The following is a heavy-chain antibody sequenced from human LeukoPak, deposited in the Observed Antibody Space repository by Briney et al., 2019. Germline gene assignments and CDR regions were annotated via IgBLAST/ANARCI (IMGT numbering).Heavy chain of an antibody. CDR3: ARERGSYYGSGSYNYYGMDV. CDR1: GFTFSSYA. D-gene: IGHD3-10*01. CDR2: IYSGGST. Sequence: QAGGSLRLSCAASGFTFSSYAMHWVRQAPGKGLEWVSVIYSGGSTYYADSVKGRFTISRDNSKNTLYLQMNSLRAEDTAVYYCARERGSYYGSGSYNYYGMDVWGQGTTVTVSS. J-gene: IGHJ6*02. V-gene: IGHV3-66*01.